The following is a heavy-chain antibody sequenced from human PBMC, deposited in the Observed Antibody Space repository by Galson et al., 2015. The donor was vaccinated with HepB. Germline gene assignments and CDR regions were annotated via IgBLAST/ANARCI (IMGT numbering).Heavy chain of an antibody. J-gene: IGHJ5*02. V-gene: IGHV2-5*02. D-gene: IGHD3-16*01. Sequence: PALVKPTQTLTLTCTFSGFSLSTSGVGVGWIRQPPGKALEWLALIYWDDDKRYSPSLKSRLTITKDTSKNQVVLTMTNMDPVDTATYYCAHRRVSRSGEDWFDPWGQGTLVTVSS. CDR2: IYWDDDK. CDR3: AHRRVSRSGEDWFDP. CDR1: GFSLSTSGVG.